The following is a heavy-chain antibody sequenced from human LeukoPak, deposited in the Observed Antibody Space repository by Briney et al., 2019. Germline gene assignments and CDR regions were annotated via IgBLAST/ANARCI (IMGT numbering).Heavy chain of an antibody. V-gene: IGHV1-18*01. J-gene: IGHJ3*02. CDR2: ITAYEGKT. CDR3: ASQSFIAGANWNYVLNGDDALDI. CDR1: GYTFSRYG. D-gene: IGHD1-7*01. Sequence: ASVKVSCLASGYTFSRYGITWVRQAADQGREWVGWITAYEGKTNFAQNIQARVTMTTDTSTNTAYMELRSLRSDDTAVYYCASQSFIAGANWNYVLNGDDALDIWGQGTMVTVSS.